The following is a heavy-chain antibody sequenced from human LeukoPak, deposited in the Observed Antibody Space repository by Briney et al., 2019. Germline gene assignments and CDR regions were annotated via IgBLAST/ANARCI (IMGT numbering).Heavy chain of an antibody. CDR2: IYASGST. D-gene: IGHD2-2*02. Sequence: TSETLSLTCTVSGGSISSYYWSWIRQPAGKGLEWIGRIYASGSTNYNPSLTSRVTMSVDTSKNQFSLKLSSVTAADTAVYYCARLCSSFSCYRGEDYWGQGTLVTVSS. J-gene: IGHJ4*02. CDR3: ARLCSSFSCYRGEDY. CDR1: GGSISSYY. V-gene: IGHV4-4*07.